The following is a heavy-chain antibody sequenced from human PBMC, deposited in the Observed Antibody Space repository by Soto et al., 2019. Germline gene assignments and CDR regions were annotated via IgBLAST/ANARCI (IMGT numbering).Heavy chain of an antibody. V-gene: IGHV4-59*01. Sequence: QVQLQESGPGLVKPSETLSLTCTVSGGSISSYYWSWIRQSPGKGLEWIGYIHYSGSTKSNPSLKSRVTISVDTSRKQVSLKLSSVTADDSAVYFCARARYQLLHPYYYGMDVWGQGTTVTVSS. D-gene: IGHD2-2*01. CDR1: GGSISSYY. J-gene: IGHJ6*02. CDR2: IHYSGST. CDR3: ARARYQLLHPYYYGMDV.